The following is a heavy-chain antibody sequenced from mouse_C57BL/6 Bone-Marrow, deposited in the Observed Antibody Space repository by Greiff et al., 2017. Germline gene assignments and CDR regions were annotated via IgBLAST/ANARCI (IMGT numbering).Heavy chain of an antibody. CDR2: IYPRSGNT. CDR3: ARRDGYDVWFAY. J-gene: IGHJ3*01. Sequence: QVQLQESGAELARPGASVKLSCKASGYTFTSYGISWVKQRTGQGLEWIGEIYPRSGNTYYNEKFKGKDTLTADKSSSTAYMELRSLTSEDSAVYFCARRDGYDVWFAYWGQGTLVTVSA. V-gene: IGHV1-81*01. CDR1: GYTFTSYG. D-gene: IGHD2-2*01.